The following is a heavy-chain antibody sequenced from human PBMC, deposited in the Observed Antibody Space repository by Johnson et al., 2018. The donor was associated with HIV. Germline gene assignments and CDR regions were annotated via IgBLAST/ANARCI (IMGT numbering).Heavy chain of an antibody. J-gene: IGHJ3*02. CDR2: ISYDGSNK. CDR3: ARYGISFVGGTTVKWAFDI. D-gene: IGHD1-26*01. V-gene: IGHV3-30-3*01. Sequence: QVQLVESGGGVVQPGRSLRLSCAASGFTFSSYAMHWVRQAPGKGLEWVAVISYDGSNKYYADSVKGRFTISRDNSKNTLYLQMNSLRAEDTAVYYCARYGISFVGGTTVKWAFDIWGQGTMVTVSS. CDR1: GFTFSSYA.